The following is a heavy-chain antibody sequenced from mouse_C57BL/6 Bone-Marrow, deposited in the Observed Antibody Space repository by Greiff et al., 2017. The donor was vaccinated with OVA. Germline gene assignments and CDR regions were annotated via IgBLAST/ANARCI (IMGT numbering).Heavy chain of an antibody. CDR1: GFSFTSYG. D-gene: IGHD1-1*01. V-gene: IGHV2-5*01. CDR3: AKIENYYGSSYWYFDV. CDR2: IWRGGST. Sequence: VQLQQSGPGLVQPSQSLSITCTVSGFSFTSYGVHWVRQSPGKGLEWLGVIWRGGSTDYTAAFMSRLSITKDNSKSQVFFKMNSLQADDTAIYYCAKIENYYGSSYWYFDVWGTGTTVTVSS. J-gene: IGHJ1*03.